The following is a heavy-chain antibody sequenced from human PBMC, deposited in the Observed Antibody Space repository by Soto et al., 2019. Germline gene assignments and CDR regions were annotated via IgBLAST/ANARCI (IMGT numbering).Heavy chain of an antibody. CDR1: GFTFSSYS. CDR2: IRSSSSYI. Sequence: EVQLVESGGGLVKPGGSLRLSCAASGFTFSSYSMNWVRQAPGKGLEWVSSIRSSSSYIYYADSVKGRFTISRDNAKNSLYLQMNSLRAEDTAVYYCARGYSAVDYWGQGTLVTVSS. V-gene: IGHV3-21*01. J-gene: IGHJ4*02. D-gene: IGHD2-21*01. CDR3: ARGYSAVDY.